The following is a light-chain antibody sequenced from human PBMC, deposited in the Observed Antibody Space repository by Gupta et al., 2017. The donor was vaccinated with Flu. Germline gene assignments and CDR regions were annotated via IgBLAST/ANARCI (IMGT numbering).Light chain of an antibody. CDR2: DAS. J-gene: IGKJ1*01. CDR3: QHRSNWPRT. Sequence: EIVLKQSPATLSLSPGERATLSCRASQSVSSYLAWYQQKPGQAPRLLIYDASNRATGIPARFSGSGSWTDFTLTISSLDPEDFAVYYCQHRSNWPRTFGQGTKVEIK. V-gene: IGKV3-11*01. CDR1: QSVSSY.